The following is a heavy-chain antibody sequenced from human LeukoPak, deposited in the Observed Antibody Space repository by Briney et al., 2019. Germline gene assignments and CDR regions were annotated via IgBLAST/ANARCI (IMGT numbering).Heavy chain of an antibody. J-gene: IGHJ6*03. D-gene: IGHD2-2*01. CDR2: IYDNGNT. CDR1: GASVTSTGYC. Sequence: PSETLSLTCTVSGASVTSTGYCWAWLRQPPGKGPEWIGSIYDNGNTYYNPPLTSRVTLSLDTSKNQFSLKLSSVTAADTAVYYCAREEYAFNSYMDFWGKGTTVTVSS. V-gene: IGHV4-39*07. CDR3: AREEYAFNSYMDF.